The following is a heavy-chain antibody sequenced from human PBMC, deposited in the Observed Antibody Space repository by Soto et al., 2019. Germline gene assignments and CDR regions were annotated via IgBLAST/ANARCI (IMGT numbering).Heavy chain of an antibody. V-gene: IGHV3-74*03. CDR2: INSDGSST. J-gene: IGHJ4*02. CDR1: GFSFSNYW. CDR3: VRVPGPLGSYHY. Sequence: GGYLRLSCEASGFSFSNYWMHWVRQAPGKGLVWVSRINSDGSSTMYADSVKGRFTIFRDNAKNTLYLQMNSLRAEDTAVYHCVRVPGPLGSYHYWGQGTLRTLSS. D-gene: IGHD2-2*03.